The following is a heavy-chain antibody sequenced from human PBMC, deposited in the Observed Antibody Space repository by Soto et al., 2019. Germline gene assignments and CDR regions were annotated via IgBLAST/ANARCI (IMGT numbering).Heavy chain of an antibody. V-gene: IGHV3-23*01. CDR3: ARDSYYDFWSGYKDVAPPYYFDY. D-gene: IGHD3-3*01. CDR1: GFTFSSYA. Sequence: PGGSLRLSCAASGFTFSSYAMSWVRQAPGKGLEWVSAIVAGGGNTYHVDAVKGRFTISRDNAKNSLYLQMNSLRAEDTAVYYCARDSYYDFWSGYKDVAPPYYFDYWGQGTLVTVSS. CDR2: IVAGGGNT. J-gene: IGHJ4*02.